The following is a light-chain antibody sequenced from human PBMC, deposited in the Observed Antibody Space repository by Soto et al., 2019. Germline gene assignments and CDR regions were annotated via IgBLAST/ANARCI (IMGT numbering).Light chain of an antibody. Sequence: TQSPATLSASLGESVTLSCRASQSVSSNLASYHQKPGQAPRILISGASTRATGIPDRFSGSGSGTDFTLTISRLEPEDFALFFCQHYGGSLWTFGQGTKVDIK. V-gene: IGKV3-20*01. CDR3: QHYGGSLWT. J-gene: IGKJ1*01. CDR1: QSVSSN. CDR2: GAS.